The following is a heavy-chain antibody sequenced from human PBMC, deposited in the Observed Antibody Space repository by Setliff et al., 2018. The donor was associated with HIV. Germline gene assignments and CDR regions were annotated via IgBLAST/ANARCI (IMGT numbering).Heavy chain of an antibody. J-gene: IGHJ3*02. CDR2: MYTSGST. Sequence: SETLSLTCTVSGGSISSYYWSWIRQPPGKGLEWIGHMYTSGSTTYNPSLKSRVTLSVDTSRNQFSLKLSSVTAADTAVYYCARAINKSFDIWGQGTMVTVTS. CDR1: GGSISSYY. V-gene: IGHV4-4*08. CDR3: ARAINKSFDI.